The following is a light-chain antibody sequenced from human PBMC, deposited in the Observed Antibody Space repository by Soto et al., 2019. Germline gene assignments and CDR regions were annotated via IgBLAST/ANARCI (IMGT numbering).Light chain of an antibody. CDR2: AAS. Sequence: IQLARSPSSLSASVGDRVTITCRASQGISNYLVWYQQKPGKVPKLLIYAASTLQSGIPSRFSGSGSGTEFTLTISSLQTDDFVTYYCQHYNSYSEALGQGTKVDIK. CDR1: QGISNY. CDR3: QHYNSYSEA. J-gene: IGKJ1*01. V-gene: IGKV1-27*01.